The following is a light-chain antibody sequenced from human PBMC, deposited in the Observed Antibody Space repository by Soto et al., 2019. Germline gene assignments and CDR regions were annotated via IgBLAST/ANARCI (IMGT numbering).Light chain of an antibody. CDR2: GAS. J-gene: IGKJ5*01. V-gene: IGKV3-20*01. CDR3: QQYVTSAIT. Sequence: EIVLTQSPGTLSLSLGERATLSCRASQSVSSRLAWYQQKPGQAPRLLISGASSRATGIPDRFSGSGSGTDFTLTISRLEPEDFALYYCQQYVTSAITFGQGTRLEIK. CDR1: QSVSSR.